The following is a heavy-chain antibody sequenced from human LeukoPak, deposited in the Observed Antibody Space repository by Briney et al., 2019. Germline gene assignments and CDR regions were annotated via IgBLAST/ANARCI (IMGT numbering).Heavy chain of an antibody. Sequence: SVKVSCEASGGTFSSYAISWVRQAPGQGLEWMGGIIPIFGTANYAQKFQGRVTTTADESTSTAYMELSSLRSEDTAVYYCARETELDAFDIWGQGTMVTVSS. J-gene: IGHJ3*02. V-gene: IGHV1-69*13. D-gene: IGHD1-7*01. CDR1: GGTFSSYA. CDR3: ARETELDAFDI. CDR2: IIPIFGTA.